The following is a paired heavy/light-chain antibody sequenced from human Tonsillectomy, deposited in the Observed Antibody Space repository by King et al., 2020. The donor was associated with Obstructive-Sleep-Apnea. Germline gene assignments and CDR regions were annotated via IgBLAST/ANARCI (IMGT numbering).Light chain of an antibody. V-gene: IGLV2-23*01. J-gene: IGLJ3*02. CDR2: EAT. Sequence: QSALTQPASVSGSPGQSITISCTGTSSDVGTYNLVSWYQQHPDKAPKLMIYEATKRPSGVSNRFSGSKSGDTASLTISGLQAEDEADYYCCSYGGTSPWVFGGGTKLTVL. CDR1: SSDVGTYNL. CDR3: CSYGGTSPWV.
Heavy chain of an antibody. D-gene: IGHD6-6*01. J-gene: IGHJ6*02. Sequence: EEQLVESGGGLVQPGGSLRLSCSVSGFTFSIFAIHWVRQAPGKGLEYVSAISSNGGSTYYADSVKGRFTISRDNPKNTLHLQMSSLRAEDTAVYFCVKGSSSDYYYYGMDVWGQGTTVTVSS. CDR1: GFTFSIFA. CDR2: ISSNGGST. CDR3: VKGSSSDYYYYGMDV. V-gene: IGHV3-64D*06.